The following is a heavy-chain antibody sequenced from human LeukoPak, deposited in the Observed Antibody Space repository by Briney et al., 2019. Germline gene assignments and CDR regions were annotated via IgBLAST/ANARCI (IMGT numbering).Heavy chain of an antibody. J-gene: IGHJ4*02. CDR2: VSIDGRKK. Sequence: GRSLRLSCATSGFTFGSYGMLWVRQAPGKGLEWLAVVSIDGRKKWYADSVKGRFTISRDNSKSTVHLQMNSLRHEDSAVYYCATLDWCHGVLVACGSSEFWGQGSLVTVSS. CDR1: GFTFGSYG. D-gene: IGHD4/OR15-4a*01. CDR3: ATLDWCHGVLVACGSSEF. V-gene: IGHV3-30*06.